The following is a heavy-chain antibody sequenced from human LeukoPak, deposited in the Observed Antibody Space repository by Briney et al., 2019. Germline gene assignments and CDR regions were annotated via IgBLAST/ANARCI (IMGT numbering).Heavy chain of an antibody. J-gene: IGHJ4*02. Sequence: GGSLRLSCAASGFSFSSYSMNWLRQASGKGLEWVSYISSSSTTIYYADSVRGRFTISRDNAKNSLYLQMNSLRAEDTAVYYCARGRFESNGDFDSWGQGTLATVSS. V-gene: IGHV3-48*01. CDR3: ARGRFESNGDFDS. CDR2: ISSSSTTI. D-gene: IGHD4-11*01. CDR1: GFSFSSYS.